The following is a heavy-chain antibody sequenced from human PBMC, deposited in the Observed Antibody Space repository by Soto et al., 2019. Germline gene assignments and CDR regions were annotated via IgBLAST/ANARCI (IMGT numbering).Heavy chain of an antibody. CDR3: ARISMVRGVPWDY. CDR2: IYYSGST. V-gene: IGHV4-39*01. D-gene: IGHD3-10*01. Sequence: SETLSLTCTVSGGSISSSSYYWGWIRQPPGKGLEWIGSIYYSGSTYYNPSLKSRVTISVDTSKNQFSLKLSSVTAADTAVYYCARISMVRGVPWDYWGQGTLVTVSS. CDR1: GGSISSSSYY. J-gene: IGHJ4*02.